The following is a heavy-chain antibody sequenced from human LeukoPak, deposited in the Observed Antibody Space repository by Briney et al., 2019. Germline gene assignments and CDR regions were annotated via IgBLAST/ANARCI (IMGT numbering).Heavy chain of an antibody. V-gene: IGHV4-39*01. CDR2: IYYSGDT. J-gene: IGHJ5*02. D-gene: IGHD3-22*01. CDR1: GGPISSSSYY. CDR3: ARRMNYYDSTGSGSWFDP. Sequence: PSETLSLTCIVSGGPISSSSYYWGWIRQPPGKGLEWIGRIYYSGDTYYNPSLKSRVTISVDTSKNQFSLKLSSVTAADTAVYYCARRMNYYDSTGSGSWFDPWGQGTLVTVSS.